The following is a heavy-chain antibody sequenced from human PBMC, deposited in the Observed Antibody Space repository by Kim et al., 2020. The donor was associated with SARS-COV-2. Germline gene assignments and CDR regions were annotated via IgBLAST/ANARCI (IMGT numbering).Heavy chain of an antibody. V-gene: IGHV4-39*01. J-gene: IGHJ5*02. CDR1: GGSISSSSYY. D-gene: IGHD4-17*01. CDR2: IYYSGST. Sequence: SETLSLTCTVSGGSISSSSYYWGWIRQPPGKGLEWIGSIYYSGSTYYNPSLKSRVTISVDTSKNQFSLKLSSVTAADTAVYYCAGHDYGDYKPNWFDPWGQGTLVTVSS. CDR3: AGHDYGDYKPNWFDP.